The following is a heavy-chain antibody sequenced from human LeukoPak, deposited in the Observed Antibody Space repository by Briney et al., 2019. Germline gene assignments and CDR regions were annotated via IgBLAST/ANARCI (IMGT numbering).Heavy chain of an antibody. D-gene: IGHD3-10*01. CDR3: ASRRSITMVRGGHFDY. CDR2: INHSGST. Sequence: SETLSLTCAVYGGSFSGYYWSWIRQPPGKGREWIGEINHSGSTNYNPSLKSRVTISVDTSKNQFSLKLSSVTAADTAVYYCASRRSITMVRGGHFDYWGQGTLVTVSS. CDR1: GGSFSGYY. V-gene: IGHV4-34*01. J-gene: IGHJ4*02.